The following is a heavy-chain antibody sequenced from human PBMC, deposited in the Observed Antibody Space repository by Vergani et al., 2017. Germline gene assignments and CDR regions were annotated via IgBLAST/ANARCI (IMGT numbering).Heavy chain of an antibody. Sequence: QVQLVQSGAEVKKPGASVKVSCKASGYTFTSFGISWVRQAPGQGLEWMGWISAYNGNTNYAQKLQGRVTMTTDTSTSTAYMELRSLRSDDTAVYYCASTQAYYYGSGSYYYXMDVWGKGTTVTVSS. CDR2: ISAYNGNT. D-gene: IGHD3-10*01. V-gene: IGHV1-18*01. J-gene: IGHJ6*03. CDR3: ASTQAYYYGSGSYYYXMDV. CDR1: GYTFTSFG.